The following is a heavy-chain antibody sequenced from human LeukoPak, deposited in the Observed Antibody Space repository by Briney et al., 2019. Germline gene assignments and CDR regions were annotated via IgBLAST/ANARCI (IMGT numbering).Heavy chain of an antibody. CDR3: AKRGVVIRVILGGFRKEAYYFDS. V-gene: IGHV3-23*01. D-gene: IGHD3-22*01. J-gene: IGHJ4*02. CDR1: GFTFSSYA. CDR2: ISGSGGGT. Sequence: GGSLRLSCAASGFTFSSYAMSWVRQAPGKGLEWVAGISGSGGGTNYADSVKGRFTISRDNARNTLYLQMNSLRVEDTAAYFCAKRGVVIRVILGGFRKEAYYFDSWGQGALVTVSS.